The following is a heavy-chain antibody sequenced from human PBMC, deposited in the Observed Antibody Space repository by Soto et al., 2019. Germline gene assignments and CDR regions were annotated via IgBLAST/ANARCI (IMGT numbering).Heavy chain of an antibody. J-gene: IGHJ3*02. Sequence: QVQLVQSGAEVKKPGASVKVSCKASGYSFTSYDINWVPQATGHGLEWLGWINPNSGNTGYAQKFQGRVTMTRNTSIITAYMELSSLRSEDTAVYYCARPNWNDGHDGFDIWGQGTMVTVSS. CDR2: INPNSGNT. D-gene: IGHD1-20*01. CDR1: GYSFTSYD. CDR3: ARPNWNDGHDGFDI. V-gene: IGHV1-8*01.